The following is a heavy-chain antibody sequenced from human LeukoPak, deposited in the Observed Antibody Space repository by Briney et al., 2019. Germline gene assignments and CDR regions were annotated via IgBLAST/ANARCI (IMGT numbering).Heavy chain of an antibody. Sequence: GGSLRLSCAASGFTFSSYAMSWVRQAPGKGLEWVSAISGSGGSTYYADSVKGRFTISRDNSKNTLYLQMNSLRAEDTAVYYCAKDPPSNEEATVASSRAGFGYWGQGTLVTVSS. CDR2: ISGSGGST. CDR1: GFTFSSYA. D-gene: IGHD4-17*01. CDR3: AKDPPSNEEATVASSRAGFGY. J-gene: IGHJ4*02. V-gene: IGHV3-23*01.